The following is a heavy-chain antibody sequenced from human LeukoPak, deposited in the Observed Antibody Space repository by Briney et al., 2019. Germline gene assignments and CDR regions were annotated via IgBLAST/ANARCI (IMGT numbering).Heavy chain of an antibody. CDR1: GYTFTSYG. V-gene: IGHV1-18*01. CDR3: AREVDGYYFDY. J-gene: IGHJ4*02. Sequence: ASVKVSCKASGYTFTSYGISWVRQAPGQGLEWMGWISAYNGNTNYSQKFQGRVTITRDTSASTAYMELSSLRSEDTAVYYCAREVDGYYFDYWGQGTLVTVSS. D-gene: IGHD3-10*01. CDR2: ISAYNGNT.